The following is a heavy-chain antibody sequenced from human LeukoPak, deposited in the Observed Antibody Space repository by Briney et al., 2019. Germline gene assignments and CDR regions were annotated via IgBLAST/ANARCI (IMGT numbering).Heavy chain of an antibody. D-gene: IGHD6-19*01. CDR2: INHSGST. V-gene: IGHV4-34*01. Sequence: PSETLSLTCAVYGGSFGGYYWSWIRQPPGKGLEWIGEINHSGSTNYNPSLKSRVTISVDTSKNQFSLKLSSVTAADTAVYYCARGGRYSSGWPIDYWGQGTLVTVSS. J-gene: IGHJ4*02. CDR1: GGSFGGYY. CDR3: ARGGRYSSGWPIDY.